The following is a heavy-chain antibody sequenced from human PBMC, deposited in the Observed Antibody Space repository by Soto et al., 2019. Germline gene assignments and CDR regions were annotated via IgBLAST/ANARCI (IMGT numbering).Heavy chain of an antibody. V-gene: IGHV3-33*01. J-gene: IGHJ6*02. CDR1: GFTFSSYG. Sequence: QVQLVESGGGVVQPGRSLRLSCAASGFTFSSYGMHWVRQAPGKGLEWVAVIWYDGSNKYYADSVKGRFTISRDNSKNTLYLQMNSLRDEDTAVYYCARGGRYSYGLGVYYYYGMDVWGQGTTVTVSS. D-gene: IGHD5-18*01. CDR2: IWYDGSNK. CDR3: ARGGRYSYGLGVYYYYGMDV.